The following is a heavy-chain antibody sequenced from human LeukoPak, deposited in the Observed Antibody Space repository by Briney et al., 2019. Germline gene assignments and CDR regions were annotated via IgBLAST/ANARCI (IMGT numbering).Heavy chain of an antibody. Sequence: AGGSLRLSCTASGFTFSSYAMYWVRQAPGKGLEWVSGIFGSCGSAHYADSVKGRFTISRDNSQNTVYLQMNSLRAEDTAVYYCGKTTTGYSSGRNPAWPVDYWGQGTLVTVSS. CDR3: GKTTTGYSSGRNPAWPVDY. D-gene: IGHD6-19*01. J-gene: IGHJ4*02. V-gene: IGHV3-23*01. CDR1: GFTFSSYA. CDR2: IFGSCGSA.